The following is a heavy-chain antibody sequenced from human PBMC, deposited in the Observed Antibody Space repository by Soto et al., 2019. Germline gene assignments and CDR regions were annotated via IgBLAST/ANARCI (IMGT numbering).Heavy chain of an antibody. Sequence: SENLSLTCAVYGGSLSGFYWSWIRQPPGKGLEWIGEINHSGSTNNNPSLKSRVTMSVDTSKNQFSLNLSSVTAADTGVYYCARRKYLDYWGQGTLVTVSS. V-gene: IGHV4-34*01. CDR2: INHSGST. CDR3: ARRKYLDY. CDR1: GGSLSGFY. J-gene: IGHJ4*02.